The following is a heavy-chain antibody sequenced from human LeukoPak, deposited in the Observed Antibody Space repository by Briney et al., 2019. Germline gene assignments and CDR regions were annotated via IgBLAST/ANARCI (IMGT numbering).Heavy chain of an antibody. CDR1: GFTFDDYA. CDR2: ISWNSGSI. D-gene: IGHD3-10*01. J-gene: IGHJ4*02. CDR3: AKTYGSGSYARVYYFDY. Sequence: SLRLSCAASGFTFDDYAMHWVRQAPGKGLEWVSGISWNSGSIGYADSVKGRFTISRDNAKNSLYLQMNSLRAEDTALYYCAKTYGSGSYARVYYFDYWGQGTLVTVSS. V-gene: IGHV3-9*01.